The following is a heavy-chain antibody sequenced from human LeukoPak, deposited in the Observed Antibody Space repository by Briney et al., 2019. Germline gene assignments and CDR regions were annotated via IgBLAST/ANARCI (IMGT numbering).Heavy chain of an antibody. J-gene: IGHJ4*02. CDR1: GFTFSSSA. V-gene: IGHV3-23*01. Sequence: GGSLRLSCAASGFTFSSSAMSWVRQAPGKGLYWVSAISGSGTGTYYADSVKVRFTISRDNSKNTLYLQMNSLRAEDTAVYYCARVYRYCSGGSCYYLDYWGQGTLVTVSS. D-gene: IGHD2-15*01. CDR2: ISGSGTGT. CDR3: ARVYRYCSGGSCYYLDY.